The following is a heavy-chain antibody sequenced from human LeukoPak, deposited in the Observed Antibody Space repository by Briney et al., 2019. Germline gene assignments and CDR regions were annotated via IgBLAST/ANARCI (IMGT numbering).Heavy chain of an antibody. CDR1: GGSISSSSYY. J-gene: IGHJ4*02. D-gene: IGHD2-2*01. V-gene: IGHV4-39*07. Sequence: SETLSLTCTVSGGSISSSSYYWGWIRQPPGKGLEWIGSIYYSGSTYYNPSLKSRVTISVDTSKNQFSLKLSSVTAADTAVYYCAREAIGYCSSTSCWFDYWGQGTLVTVSS. CDR3: AREAIGYCSSTSCWFDY. CDR2: IYYSGST.